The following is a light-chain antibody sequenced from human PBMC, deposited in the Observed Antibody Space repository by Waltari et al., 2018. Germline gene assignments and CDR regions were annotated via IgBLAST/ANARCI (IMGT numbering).Light chain of an antibody. CDR2: DVN. V-gene: IGLV2-11*02. Sequence: QSALTQPRSVSGSPGQSVTMSCTGTTSYVGGYNYVSWYHQSAGKVPKLMLDDVNKRPSGVPDLFSGSKSGNTASLTISGLQAEDEADYYCCSYAGSHTFVVFGGGTKLTVL. CDR1: TSYVGGYNY. J-gene: IGLJ2*01. CDR3: CSYAGSHTFVV.